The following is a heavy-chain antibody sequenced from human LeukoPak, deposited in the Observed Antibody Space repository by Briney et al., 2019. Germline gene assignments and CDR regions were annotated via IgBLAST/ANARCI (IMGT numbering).Heavy chain of an antibody. J-gene: IGHJ4*02. CDR2: IYDSGST. CDR1: GGSIRSSYYY. V-gene: IGHV4-39*01. D-gene: IGHD3-3*01. CDR3: ARHYYDFWSGYSPYYFDY. Sequence: SETLSLTCTVSGGSIRSSYYYWGWIRQPPGKGLEWIGSIYDSGSTYYNPSLKSRVTISVDTSKNQFSLKLSSVTAADTAVYHCARHYYDFWSGYSPYYFDYWGQGTLVTVSS.